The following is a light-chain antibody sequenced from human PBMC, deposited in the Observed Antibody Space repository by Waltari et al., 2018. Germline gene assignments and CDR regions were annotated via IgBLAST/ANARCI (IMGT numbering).Light chain of an antibody. CDR1: QSVSIN. CDR3: QQYNNWPLYT. J-gene: IGKJ2*01. Sequence: DIVMTQSPATLSVSPGEEVTLSCRASQSVSINLAWYQQKPAQAPRLLIYAASTRATGIPARFSGGGSGAEFTLTISSLQSEDFAVYYCQQYNNWPLYTFGQGTNLEIK. V-gene: IGKV3-15*01. CDR2: AAS.